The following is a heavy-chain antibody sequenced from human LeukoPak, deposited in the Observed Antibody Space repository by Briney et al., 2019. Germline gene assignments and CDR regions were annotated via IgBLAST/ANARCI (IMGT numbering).Heavy chain of an antibody. J-gene: IGHJ4*02. CDR2: IYHSGST. CDR3: ARGTTTVTEYYFDY. Sequence: SQTLSLTCTVSGGSISSGGYYWSWIRQPPGKGLEWIGYIYHSGSTYYNPSLKSRVTISVDRSKNQFSLKLSSVTAADTAVYYCARGTTTVTEYYFDYWGQGTLVTVSS. V-gene: IGHV4-30-2*01. D-gene: IGHD4-17*01. CDR1: GGSISSGGYY.